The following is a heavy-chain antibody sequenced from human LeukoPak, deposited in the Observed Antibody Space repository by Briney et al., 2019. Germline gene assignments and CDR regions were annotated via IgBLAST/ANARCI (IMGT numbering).Heavy chain of an antibody. V-gene: IGHV3-23*01. D-gene: IGHD3-10*01. CDR3: AKGLYHYFGSGSYTLEY. CDR2: ISGSGTGA. J-gene: IGHJ4*02. Sequence: GALRLSCAASGFTFSRYAMSWVRQAPGKGLEWVSAISGSGTGADYADSMKGRFTISRDNSKNTLHLQVNSLRVEDTAVYYCAKGLYHYFGSGSYTLEYWGQGTLVTVSS. CDR1: GFTFSRYA.